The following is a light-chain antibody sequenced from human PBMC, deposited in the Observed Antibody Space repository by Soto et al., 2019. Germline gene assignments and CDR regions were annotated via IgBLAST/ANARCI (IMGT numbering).Light chain of an antibody. CDR2: HTS. CDR1: QSVGGS. J-gene: IGKJ5*01. V-gene: IGKV3-20*01. CDR3: RHYHGWPIT. Sequence: ETVLTQTPGNLSLSPGERATLSCVASQSVGGSLAWYQQRPGQAPRLLVYHTSNRATGIPDRFSASGSGTDFTLTISRLEPEDFAVYYCRHYHGWPITFGQGTRLEIK.